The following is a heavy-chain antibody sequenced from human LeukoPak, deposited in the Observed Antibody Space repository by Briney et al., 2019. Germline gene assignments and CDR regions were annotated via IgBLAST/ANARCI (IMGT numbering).Heavy chain of an antibody. CDR2: IYSGGDT. CDR3: ARAFVTAAGFFDT. J-gene: IGHJ4*02. D-gene: IGHD6-13*01. CDR1: GFTVSSSY. V-gene: IGHV3-66*02. Sequence: GGSLRLSCAASGFTVSSSYVSWVRQAPGKGLEWVSVIYSGGDTHYAGSVKGRFTISRDNSVNTLYLQMNSLRTEDTAVYYCARAFVTAAGFFDTWGQGTLVTVSS.